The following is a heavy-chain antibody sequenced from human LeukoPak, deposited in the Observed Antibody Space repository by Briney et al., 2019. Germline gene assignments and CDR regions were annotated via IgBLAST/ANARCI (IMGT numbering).Heavy chain of an antibody. V-gene: IGHV3-7*01. J-gene: IGHJ4*02. CDR2: IKYDETEK. Sequence: GGSLRLSCAASGFTFSNYWMNWVRQAPGKGLEWVANIKYDETEKYYVDSVKGRFTISRDNAKNSLYLQMHSLRAEDKAIYYCARDKEGGSNDHWGQGTLVTVSS. D-gene: IGHD2-15*01. CDR3: ARDKEGGSNDH. CDR1: GFTFSNYW.